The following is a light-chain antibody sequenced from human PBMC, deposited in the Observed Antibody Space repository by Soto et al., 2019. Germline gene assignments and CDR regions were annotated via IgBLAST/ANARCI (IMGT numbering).Light chain of an antibody. CDR1: QSVSSSY. J-gene: IGKJ4*01. CDR2: GAS. CDR3: QQYGSSLLT. Sequence: EIVLTQSPGTLSLSPGERATLSCRASQSVSSSYLAWYQQKPGQAPRLLIYGASSRATGIPDRFSGSGSGTDFTLSSSRLDPERFAVYYCQQYGSSLLTFGGGTKVEIK. V-gene: IGKV3-20*01.